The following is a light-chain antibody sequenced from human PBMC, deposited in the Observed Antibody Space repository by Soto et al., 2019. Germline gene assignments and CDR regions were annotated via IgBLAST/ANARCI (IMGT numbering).Light chain of an antibody. J-gene: IGKJ5*01. CDR2: DAS. CDR3: QQYNNWPPIT. CDR1: QSINTY. V-gene: IGKV3-11*01. Sequence: ENVLTQSPATLSLSPGEGATLSCRASQSINTYLAWYQQKPGQAPRLLIYDASTRATGIPARFSGSGSGSNFTLTISSLEPEDFAVYYCQQYNNWPPITFGQGTRLDIK.